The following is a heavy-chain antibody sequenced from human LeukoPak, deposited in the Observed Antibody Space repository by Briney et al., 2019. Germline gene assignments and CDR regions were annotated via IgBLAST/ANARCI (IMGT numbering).Heavy chain of an antibody. CDR2: IRSKAYGGTT. CDR1: GFTFGDYA. D-gene: IGHD2-2*01. J-gene: IGHJ4*02. Sequence: PGGSLRLSCTASGFTFGDYAMSWVRQAPGKGLEWVGFIRSKAYGGTTEYAASGKCRFTISRADSNSIAYLQMNSPKTEDTAVYYCTRGLIVVVPAAMDYWGQGTLVTASS. CDR3: TRGLIVVVPAAMDY. V-gene: IGHV3-49*04.